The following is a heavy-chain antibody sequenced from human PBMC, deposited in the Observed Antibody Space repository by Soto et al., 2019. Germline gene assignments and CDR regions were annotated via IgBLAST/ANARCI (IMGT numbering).Heavy chain of an antibody. CDR1: EFTFSGRS. V-gene: IGHV3-74*01. CDR3: ARGWFGPDV. D-gene: IGHD3-10*01. J-gene: IGHJ6*03. Sequence: EVQLVESGGGLVQPGGSLRLSCAASEFTFSGRSVHWVRQAPGKGLVWVSGIDKVGTDSTYADSVKGRFTSSRVNAKNPVYPQMNSLRVEDTAVYYCARGWFGPDVWGKGNTVTVSS. CDR2: IDKVGTDS.